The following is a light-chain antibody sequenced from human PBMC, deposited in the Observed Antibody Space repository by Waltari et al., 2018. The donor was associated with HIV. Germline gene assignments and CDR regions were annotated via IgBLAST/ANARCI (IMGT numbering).Light chain of an antibody. Sequence: QSVLTQPPSASGTPGQRVSISCSGSSSNIGSNYVYWYQQLPGPAPKLLMYRKEERPLGVPDRFSGSKSGTSASLAISGLRSEDEADYYCAAWDDRLSAWVFGGGTKLTVL. CDR2: RKE. CDR1: SSNIGSNY. J-gene: IGLJ3*02. V-gene: IGLV1-47*01. CDR3: AAWDDRLSAWV.